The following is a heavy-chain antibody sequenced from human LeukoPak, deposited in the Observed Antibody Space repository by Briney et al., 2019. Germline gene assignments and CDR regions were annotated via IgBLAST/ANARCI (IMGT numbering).Heavy chain of an antibody. D-gene: IGHD2-21*01. CDR1: DGSISTYY. J-gene: IGHJ4*02. CDR2: IHNSGST. V-gene: IGHV4-59*06. Sequence: PSETLSLTCTVSDGSISTYYWSWIRQHPGKGLEWIGYIHNSGSTYYNPSLKSRVTISADTSKNQFSLKLSSVTAADTAVYYCARDTGGGDFGYYFDYWGQGTLVTVSS. CDR3: ARDTGGGDFGYYFDY.